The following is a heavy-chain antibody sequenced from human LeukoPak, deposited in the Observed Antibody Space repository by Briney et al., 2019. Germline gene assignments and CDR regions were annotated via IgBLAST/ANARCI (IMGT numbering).Heavy chain of an antibody. D-gene: IGHD1-1*01. CDR3: AKEGTSVHGMNVQALDY. Sequence: TGGSLRLSCAASGILVSTYSMTWVRQAPGKGLEWLSLISGGGDTRYAASVKGRFTISRDDSKNTLYLQMHSLTAADKAIYYCAKEGTSVHGMNVQALDYWGEGTLVTASS. CDR2: ISGGGDT. V-gene: IGHV3-66*01. J-gene: IGHJ4*02. CDR1: GILVSTYS.